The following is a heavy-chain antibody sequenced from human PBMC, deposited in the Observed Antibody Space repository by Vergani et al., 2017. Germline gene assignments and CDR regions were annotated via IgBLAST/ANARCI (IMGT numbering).Heavy chain of an antibody. CDR2: IYYDGSNA. Sequence: QGQLVESGGGIVQPGRSLTLSCVASRSTFKTYGMHWVRQAPGKGLEWVGLIYYDGSNAYYADSVKGRFTISRDNSKNTLYLQMSSLRAEDTAVYYCARRVYCSSTSCLRGYYFDYWGQGTLVTVSS. J-gene: IGHJ4*02. D-gene: IGHD2-2*01. CDR3: ARRVYCSSTSCLRGYYFDY. CDR1: RSTFKTYG. V-gene: IGHV3-33*01.